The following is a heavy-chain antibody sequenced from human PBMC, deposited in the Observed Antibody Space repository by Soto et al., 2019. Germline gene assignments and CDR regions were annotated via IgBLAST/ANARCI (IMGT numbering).Heavy chain of an antibody. Sequence: EVQLVESGGGLVQPGGSLRLSCAASGFTFSSYDMHWVRQVTGKGLEWVSTIGTAGDTYYPDSVRGRFTISRENAKNSLYLQMNSLRAGDTAVYYCARVAYGDYAFDAWGQGTLFTFSS. CDR2: IGTAGDT. D-gene: IGHD4-17*01. CDR1: GFTFSSYD. J-gene: IGHJ4*02. V-gene: IGHV3-13*04. CDR3: ARVAYGDYAFDA.